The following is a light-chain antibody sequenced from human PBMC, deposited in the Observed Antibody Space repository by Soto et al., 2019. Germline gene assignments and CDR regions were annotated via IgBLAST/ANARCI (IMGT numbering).Light chain of an antibody. CDR2: GAS. CDR1: QSLSSNY. J-gene: IGKJ3*01. Sequence: EIVLTQSPGTLSLSPGERATLSCRASQSLSSNYLAWYQQRPGQSPWLLVYGASSRATGIPDRFSGSGFGTDFALTISRLEPEDSAVYYCHQYDNAPFTFGPGTRVGIK. CDR3: HQYDNAPFT. V-gene: IGKV3-20*01.